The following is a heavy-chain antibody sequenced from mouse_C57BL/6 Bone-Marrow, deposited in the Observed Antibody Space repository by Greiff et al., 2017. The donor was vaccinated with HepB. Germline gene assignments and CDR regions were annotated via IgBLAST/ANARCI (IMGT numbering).Heavy chain of an antibody. CDR3: TRRAYDYDVGFAY. J-gene: IGHJ3*01. CDR1: GFTFSDAW. Sequence: DVKLQESGGGLVQPGGSMKLSCAASGFTFSDAWMDWVRQSPEKGLEWVAEIRNKANNHATYYAESVKGRFTISRDDSKSSVYLQMNSLRAEDTGIYYCTRRAYDYDVGFAYWGQGTLVTVSA. V-gene: IGHV6-6*01. D-gene: IGHD2-4*01. CDR2: IRNKANNHAT.